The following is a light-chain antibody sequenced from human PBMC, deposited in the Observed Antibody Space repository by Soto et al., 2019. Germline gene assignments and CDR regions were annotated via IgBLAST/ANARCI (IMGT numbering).Light chain of an antibody. CDR2: EAT. J-gene: IGKJ5*01. V-gene: IGKV1D-12*01. CDR1: QGLKF. CDR3: QHASSFPGT. Sequence: IQMPQSPSSVSTSVRDTVTITFQASQGLKFLAWYQQKPGKAPRLLIYEATNLQSGVQPRFSGSDSGTDFTLIISSRHAEDFASYFCQHASSFPGTFGQGTRVEIK.